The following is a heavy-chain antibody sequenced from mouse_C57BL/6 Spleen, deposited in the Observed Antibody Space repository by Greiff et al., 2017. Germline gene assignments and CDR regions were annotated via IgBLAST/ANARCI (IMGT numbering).Heavy chain of an antibody. V-gene: IGHV10-1*01. D-gene: IGHD1-1*01. Sequence: EVKLVESGGGLVQPKGSLKLSCAASGFSFNTYAMNWVRQAPGKGLEWVARIRSKSNNYATYYADSVKDRFTISRDDSESMLYLQMNNLKTEDTAMYYCVRHDGSSYGAMDYWGQGTSVTVSS. CDR3: VRHDGSSYGAMDY. CDR1: GFSFNTYA. CDR2: IRSKSNNYAT. J-gene: IGHJ4*01.